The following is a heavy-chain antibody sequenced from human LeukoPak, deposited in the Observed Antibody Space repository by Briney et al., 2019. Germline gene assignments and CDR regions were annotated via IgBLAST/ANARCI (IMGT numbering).Heavy chain of an antibody. Sequence: GGSLRLSCAASGFTFDDYAMHWVRQAPGKGLEWVSLISWDGGSTYYADSVKGRFTISRDNSKNSLYLQMNSLRAEDTALYYCAKGYSSSWYWDYMDVWGKGTTVTVSS. J-gene: IGHJ6*03. CDR2: ISWDGGST. CDR3: AKGYSSSWYWDYMDV. V-gene: IGHV3-43D*03. CDR1: GFTFDDYA. D-gene: IGHD6-13*01.